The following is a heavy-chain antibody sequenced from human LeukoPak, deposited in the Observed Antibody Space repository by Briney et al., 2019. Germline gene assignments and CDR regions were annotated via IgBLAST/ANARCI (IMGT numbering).Heavy chain of an antibody. CDR3: ARGYGDYGS. CDR1: GFTVSNNF. D-gene: IGHD4-17*01. J-gene: IGHJ5*02. Sequence: LRLSCAVSGFTVSNNFMIWVRQPPGKGLEWIGYIYHSGSTYYNPSLKSRVTISVDRSKNQFSLKLSSVTAADTAVYYCARGYGDYGSWGQGTLVTVSS. CDR2: IYHSGST. V-gene: IGHV4-30-2*01.